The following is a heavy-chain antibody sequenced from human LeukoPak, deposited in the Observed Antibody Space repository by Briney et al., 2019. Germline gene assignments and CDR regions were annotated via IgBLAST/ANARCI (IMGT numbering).Heavy chain of an antibody. CDR2: FDPEDGET. J-gene: IGHJ5*02. V-gene: IGHV1-24*01. D-gene: IGHD3-22*01. CDR1: GYTLTELS. CDR3: ATDRNYYDSSGYYYS. Sequence: ASVKVSCKVSGYTLTELSMHWVRQAPGKGLEGMGGFDPEDGETIYAQKFQGRVTMTEDTSTDTAYMELSSLRSEDTAVYYCATDRNYYDSSGYYYSWGQGTLVTVSS.